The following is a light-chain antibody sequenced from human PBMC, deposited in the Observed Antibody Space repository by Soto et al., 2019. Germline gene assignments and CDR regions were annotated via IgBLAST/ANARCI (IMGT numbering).Light chain of an antibody. CDR1: QSVSTH. V-gene: IGKV3-15*01. CDR3: LQYNDWPVYT. J-gene: IGKJ2*01. Sequence: EVVMTQSPVNLSVSPGERATLSCRASQSVSTHLAWYQQKPGQAPKLLIYAASTRVTGISARFSGSGSGTEFSLTISSLQSEDFGIYYCLQYNDWPVYTFGQGPNVEVK. CDR2: AAS.